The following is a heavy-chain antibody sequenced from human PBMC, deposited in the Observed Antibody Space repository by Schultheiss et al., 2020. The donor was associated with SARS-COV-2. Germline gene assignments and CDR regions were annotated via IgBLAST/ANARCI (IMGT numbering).Heavy chain of an antibody. CDR1: GGSISSSSYY. J-gene: IGHJ5*02. CDR2: IYYSGST. CDR3: ARAPRSYYDFWTGWFDP. D-gene: IGHD3-3*01. V-gene: IGHV4-39*07. Sequence: SETLSLTCTVSGGSISSSSYYWGWIRQPPGKGLEWIGSIYYSGSTYYNPSLKSRVTISVDKSKNQFSLKLSSVTAADTAVYYCARAPRSYYDFWTGWFDPWGQGTLVTVSS.